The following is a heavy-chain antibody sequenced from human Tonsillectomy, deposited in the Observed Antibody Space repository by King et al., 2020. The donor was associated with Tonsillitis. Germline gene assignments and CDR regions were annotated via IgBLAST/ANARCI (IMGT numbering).Heavy chain of an antibody. J-gene: IGHJ6*02. Sequence: VQLVESGGGLVQPGGSLRLSCAASGFPFSSYWMSWVRQAPGKGLEWVANIKQDGSEKNYVDSVKGRFTISRDNAKNSLYLQMNSLRAEDTAVYYCAGQSPWYMTGGIDCWGQWTTVTVSS. D-gene: IGHD6-13*01. V-gene: IGHV3-7*03. CDR2: IKQDGSEK. CDR3: AGQSPWYMTGGIDC. CDR1: GFPFSSYW.